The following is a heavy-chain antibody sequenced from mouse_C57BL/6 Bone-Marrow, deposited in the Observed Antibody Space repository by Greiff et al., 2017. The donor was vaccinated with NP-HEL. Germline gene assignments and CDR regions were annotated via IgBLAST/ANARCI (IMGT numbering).Heavy chain of an antibody. CDR1: GYTFTDYY. D-gene: IGHD2-4*01. J-gene: IGHJ1*03. CDR3: ARGRLRQGYWYFDV. V-gene: IGHV1-19*01. CDR2: INPYNGGT. Sequence: VQLKESGPVLVKPGASVKMSCKASGYTFTDYYMNWVKQSHGKSLEWIGVINPYNGGTSYNQKFKGKATLTVDKSSSTAYMELNSLTSEDSAVYYCARGRLRQGYWYFDVWGTGTTVTVSS.